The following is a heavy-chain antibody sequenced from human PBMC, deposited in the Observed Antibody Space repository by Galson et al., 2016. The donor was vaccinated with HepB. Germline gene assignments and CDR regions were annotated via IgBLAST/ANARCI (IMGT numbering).Heavy chain of an antibody. V-gene: IGHV3-23*01. CDR3: AKGGYGSGTYHNAIQH. CDR1: GFTFSIYA. Sequence: SLRLSCAASGFTFSIYAMSWVRQAPGKGLEWVSAISGSGSSTYYADSVKGRFTISRDNSKNTLYPQMNSLRAEDTAVYYCAKGGYGSGTYHNAIQHWGQGTVVTVSS. D-gene: IGHD3-10*01. CDR2: ISGSGSST. J-gene: IGHJ1*01.